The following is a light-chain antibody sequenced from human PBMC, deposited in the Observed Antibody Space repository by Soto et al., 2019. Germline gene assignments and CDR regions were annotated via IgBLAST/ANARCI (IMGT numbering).Light chain of an antibody. Sequence: EMVLTPSPDTISLSPGEGATLSSRASQSVTNSYLAWYQQKPGQAPRLLIYGASSRATGIPDRFSGSVSETDFTLSSSRLEPEDFAVYYCQQYSSSPPITFGQGTRLEIK. CDR2: GAS. CDR1: QSVTNSY. V-gene: IGKV3-20*01. CDR3: QQYSSSPPIT. J-gene: IGKJ5*01.